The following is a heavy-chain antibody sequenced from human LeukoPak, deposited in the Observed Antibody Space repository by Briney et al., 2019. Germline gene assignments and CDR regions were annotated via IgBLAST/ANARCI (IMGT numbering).Heavy chain of an antibody. Sequence: ASVNVSCKASGYTFTGYYMHWVRQAPGHGLEWMGWINPKSGGTNYAQKFQGRVTMTRDTSISTAYMEVSRMTSDDTAVYYCATSGGTSGPELDYWGQGTLVTVSS. J-gene: IGHJ4*02. CDR2: INPKSGGT. CDR1: GYTFTGYY. V-gene: IGHV1-2*02. CDR3: ATSGGTSGPELDY. D-gene: IGHD3-3*01.